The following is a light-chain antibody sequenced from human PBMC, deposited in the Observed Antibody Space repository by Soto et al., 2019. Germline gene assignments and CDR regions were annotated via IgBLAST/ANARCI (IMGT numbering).Light chain of an antibody. CDR1: QNVMSNY. Sequence: EIVMTQSPATLSLSPGERATLSCWASQNVMSNYLAWYQQKPGQAPRLLIYGASSRATGIPDRFSGSGSGTDFTLTISRLEPEDFAVYYCQQYGSSPRTFGQGTKVDIK. J-gene: IGKJ1*01. V-gene: IGKV3-20*01. CDR3: QQYGSSPRT. CDR2: GAS.